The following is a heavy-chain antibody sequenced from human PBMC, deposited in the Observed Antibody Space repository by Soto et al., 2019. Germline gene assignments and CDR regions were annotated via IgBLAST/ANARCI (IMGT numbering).Heavy chain of an antibody. CDR3: AKDRMGYQLPLTFYYYYYMDV. CDR1: GFTFSSYA. D-gene: IGHD2-2*01. CDR2: ISGSGGST. Sequence: GGSLRLSCAASGFTFSSYAMSWVRQAPGKGLEWVSAISGSGGSTYYADSVKGRFTISRDNSKNTLYLQMNSLRAEDTAVYYCAKDRMGYQLPLTFYYYYYMDVWGKGTTVTVSS. V-gene: IGHV3-23*01. J-gene: IGHJ6*03.